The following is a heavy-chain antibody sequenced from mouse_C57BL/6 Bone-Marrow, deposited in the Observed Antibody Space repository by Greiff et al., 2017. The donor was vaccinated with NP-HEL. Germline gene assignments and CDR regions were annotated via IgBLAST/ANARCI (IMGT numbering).Heavy chain of an antibody. J-gene: IGHJ3*01. CDR1: GYSITSGYY. CDR2: ISYDGSN. V-gene: IGHV3-6*01. CDR3: ARVYYDYDGGSAWFAY. Sequence: EVQLVESGPGLVKPSQSLSLTCSVTGYSITSGYYWNWIRQFPGNKLEWMGYISYDGSNNYNPSLKNRISITRDTSKNQFFLKLNSVTTEDTATYYCARVYYDYDGGSAWFAYWGQGTLVTVSA. D-gene: IGHD2-4*01.